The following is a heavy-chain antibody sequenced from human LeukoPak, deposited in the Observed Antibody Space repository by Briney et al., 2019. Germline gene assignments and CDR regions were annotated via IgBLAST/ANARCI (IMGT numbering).Heavy chain of an antibody. Sequence: PGGSLRLSCAASGFTFSSYAMSWVRQAPGKGLEWVSAISGSGGSTYYADSVKGRFTISRDNSKNTLYLQMNSLRAEDTAVYYCAKDFIRERDGYNPFDYWGQGTLVTVFS. J-gene: IGHJ4*02. V-gene: IGHV3-23*01. CDR1: GFTFSSYA. D-gene: IGHD5-24*01. CDR2: ISGSGGST. CDR3: AKDFIRERDGYNPFDY.